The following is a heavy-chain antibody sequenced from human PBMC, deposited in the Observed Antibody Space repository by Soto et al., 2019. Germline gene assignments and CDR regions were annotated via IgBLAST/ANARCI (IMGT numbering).Heavy chain of an antibody. Sequence: PSETLSLTCTVSGGSISSYYWSWIRQPPGKGLEWIGYIYYSGSTNYNPSLKSRVTISVDTSKNQFSLKLSSVTAADTAVYYCARQVQLWFSWFDPWGQGTLVTVSS. D-gene: IGHD5-18*01. CDR2: IYYSGST. V-gene: IGHV4-59*08. J-gene: IGHJ5*02. CDR3: ARQVQLWFSWFDP. CDR1: GGSISSYY.